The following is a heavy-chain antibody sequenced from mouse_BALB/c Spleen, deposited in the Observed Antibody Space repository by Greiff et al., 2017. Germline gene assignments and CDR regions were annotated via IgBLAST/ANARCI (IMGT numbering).Heavy chain of an antibody. CDR3: ARSHYGSSYFDY. V-gene: IGHV14-3*02. CDR1: GFNIKDTY. Sequence: VQLKQSGAELVKPGASVKLSCTASGFNIKDTYMHWVKQRPEQGLEWIGRIDPANGNTKYDPKFQGKATITADTSSNTAYLQLSSLTSEDTAVYYCARSHYGSSYFDYWGQGTTLTVSS. D-gene: IGHD1-1*01. J-gene: IGHJ2*01. CDR2: IDPANGNT.